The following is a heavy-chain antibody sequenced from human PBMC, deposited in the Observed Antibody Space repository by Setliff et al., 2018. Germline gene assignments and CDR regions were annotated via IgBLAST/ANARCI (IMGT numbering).Heavy chain of an antibody. CDR3: ARGGHIRYDYYYMDV. Sequence: SVKVSCKASGGTLSGYAFSWVRQAPGQGLEWVGGITPIFETAHYAQKFQDRVTITADKSTSTVYMELNSLRSEDTALYYCARGGHIRYDYYYMDVWGKGTTVTVSS. CDR1: GGTLSGYA. CDR2: ITPIFETA. V-gene: IGHV1-69*06. J-gene: IGHJ6*03. D-gene: IGHD5-18*01.